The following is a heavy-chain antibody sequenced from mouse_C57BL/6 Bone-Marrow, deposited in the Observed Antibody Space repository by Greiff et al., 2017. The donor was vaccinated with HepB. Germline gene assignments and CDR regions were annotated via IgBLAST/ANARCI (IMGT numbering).Heavy chain of an antibody. Sequence: VQLQQSGAELAKPGASVKLSCKASGYTFTSYWLHWVKQRPGQGLEWIGYINPSSGYTKYNQKFKDKATLTAVKSSSTAYMQLSSLTYEDSAVYYCARLSYGNDEGFAYWGQGTLVTVSA. CDR2: INPSSGYT. D-gene: IGHD2-2*01. CDR3: ARLSYGNDEGFAY. V-gene: IGHV1-7*01. J-gene: IGHJ3*01. CDR1: GYTFTSYW.